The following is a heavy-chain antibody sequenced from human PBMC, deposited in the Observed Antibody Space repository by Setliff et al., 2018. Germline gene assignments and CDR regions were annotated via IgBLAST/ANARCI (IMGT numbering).Heavy chain of an antibody. CDR1: GGSFSGYY. J-gene: IGHJ4*02. Sequence: PSETLSLTCAVYGGSFSGYYWSWIRQPPGKGLEWIGEINHSGSTNYNPSLKGRATLSIDASRNQFSLELSSVTAADTAVYYCARHATYYYGSGNLPFDHWAQGSLVTVSS. D-gene: IGHD3-10*01. CDR3: ARHATYYYGSGNLPFDH. V-gene: IGHV4-34*01. CDR2: INHSGST.